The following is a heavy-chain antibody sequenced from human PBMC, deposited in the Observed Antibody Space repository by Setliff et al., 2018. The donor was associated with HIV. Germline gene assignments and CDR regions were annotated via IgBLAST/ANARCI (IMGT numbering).Heavy chain of an antibody. CDR3: ARGKPGDSDF. Sequence: ASVKVSCKASGYTFTGYYMHWVRQAPGQGLEWMGWINPNSGGTTYAQKFQGRVSMTTDTSISTAYMELSSLRSEDSAVYYCARGKPGDSDFWGQGTLVTVSS. CDR2: INPNSGGT. D-gene: IGHD7-27*01. CDR1: GYTFTGYY. J-gene: IGHJ4*02. V-gene: IGHV1-2*02.